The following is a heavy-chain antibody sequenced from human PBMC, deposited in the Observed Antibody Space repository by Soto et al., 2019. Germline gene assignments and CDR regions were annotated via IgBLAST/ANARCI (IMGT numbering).Heavy chain of an antibody. CDR2: TYYRAKWYN. CDR3: ARLIGNSWLDS. Sequence: SQTLSLTCVISAASVSSNSATWAWIRQSPSRVLEWLGRTYYRAKWYNDYAVSVKSRITSNPDTSNNQLSLQLNSVTTDDTAVYYCARLIGNSWLDSWGQGTLVT. CDR1: AASVSSNSAT. V-gene: IGHV6-1*01. D-gene: IGHD2-8*01. J-gene: IGHJ5*01.